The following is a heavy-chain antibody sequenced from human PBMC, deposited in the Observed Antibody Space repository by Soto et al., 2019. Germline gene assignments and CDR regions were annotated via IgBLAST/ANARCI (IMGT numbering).Heavy chain of an antibody. J-gene: IGHJ6*02. Sequence: SETLSLTCSVSSDSMNSGGYYWSWIRQHPGKGLEWIGYIYSNGDTYYNPSLKSRVTISVDTSKNQFSLNLTSVTAADTAVYYCARRGGSSSGYYYHAMDVWGQGTTVTVSS. V-gene: IGHV4-31*03. CDR2: IYSNGDT. CDR1: SDSMNSGGYY. CDR3: ARRGGSSSGYYYHAMDV. D-gene: IGHD6-6*01.